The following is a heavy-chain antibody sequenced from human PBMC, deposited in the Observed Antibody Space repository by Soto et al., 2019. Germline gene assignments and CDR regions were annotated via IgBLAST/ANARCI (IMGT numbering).Heavy chain of an antibody. CDR2: IIPIFGTA. V-gene: IGHV1-69*06. CDR3: ARVATPYCTNGVCYAYYYGMDV. J-gene: IGHJ6*02. CDR1: GGTFSGYA. Sequence: ASVKVSCKASGGTFSGYAISWVRQAPGQGLEWMGGIIPIFGTANYAQKFQGRVTITADKSTSTAYMELSSLRSEDTAVYYCARVATPYCTNGVCYAYYYGMDVWGQGTTVTVSS. D-gene: IGHD2-8*01.